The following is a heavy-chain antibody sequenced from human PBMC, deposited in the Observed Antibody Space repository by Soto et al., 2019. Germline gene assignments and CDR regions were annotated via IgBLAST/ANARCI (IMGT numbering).Heavy chain of an antibody. CDR2: IYYSGST. CDR3: ARAPSGYSSSWYGYYFDY. D-gene: IGHD6-13*01. Sequence: SETLSLTCTVSGGSISSGGYYWSWIRQHPGKGLEWIGYIYYSGSTYYNPSLKSRVTISVDTSKNQFSLKLSSVTAADTAVYYCARAPSGYSSSWYGYYFDYWGQGTLVTVSS. CDR1: GGSISSGGYY. V-gene: IGHV4-31*03. J-gene: IGHJ4*02.